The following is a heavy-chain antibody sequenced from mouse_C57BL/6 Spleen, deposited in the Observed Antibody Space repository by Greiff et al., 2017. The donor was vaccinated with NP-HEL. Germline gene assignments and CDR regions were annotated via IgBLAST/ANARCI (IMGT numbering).Heavy chain of an antibody. V-gene: IGHV10-3*01. CDR1: GFTFTTYA. CDR3: VRGEGPITTVYAMDY. J-gene: IGHJ4*01. CDR2: IRSKSSNYAT. D-gene: IGHD1-1*01. Sequence: EVQLVESGGGLVQPKGSLKLSCAASGFTFTTYAMHWVRQAPGKGLEWVARIRSKSSNYATYYADSVKDRFTISRDDSQSMLYLQMNNLKTEDTAMYYCVRGEGPITTVYAMDYWGQGTSVTVSS.